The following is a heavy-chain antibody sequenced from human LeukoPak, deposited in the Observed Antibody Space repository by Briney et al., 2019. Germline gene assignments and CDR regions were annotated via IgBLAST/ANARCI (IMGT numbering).Heavy chain of an antibody. J-gene: IGHJ6*02. CDR1: GYTFTGHY. V-gene: IGHV1-69*13. CDR2: IIPIFGTA. Sequence: ASVKVSCKASGYTFTGHYMHWVRQAPGQGLEWMGGIIPIFGTANYAQKFQGRVTITADESTSTAYMELSSLRSEDTAVYYCARDVRSDRSSYYYGMDVWGQGTTVTVSS. CDR3: ARDVRSDRSSYYYGMDV. D-gene: IGHD3-16*02.